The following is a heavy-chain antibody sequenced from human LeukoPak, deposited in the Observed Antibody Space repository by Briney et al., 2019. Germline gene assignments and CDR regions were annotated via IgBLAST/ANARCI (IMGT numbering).Heavy chain of an antibody. D-gene: IGHD3-22*01. CDR3: AREWGLESSGYYYAY. CDR2: ITPIFGTA. J-gene: IGHJ4*02. CDR1: GGTFSRFT. Sequence: SVNVSCTAYGGTFSRFTISWVRQAPGQGFEWMGGITPIFGTANFAQKFQGRVSITADGSTSTAFMELSSLRSEDTAVYYCAREWGLESSGYYYAYWGQGTLVTVSS. V-gene: IGHV1-69*13.